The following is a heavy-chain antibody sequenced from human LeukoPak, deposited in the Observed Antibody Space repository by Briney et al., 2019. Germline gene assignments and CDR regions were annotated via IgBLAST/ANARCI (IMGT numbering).Heavy chain of an antibody. D-gene: IGHD5-12*01. J-gene: IGHJ6*03. Sequence: PGGSLRLSCAASGFTFSSYSMNWVRQAPGKGLEWVSSISSSSSYIYYADSVKGRFTISRDNAKNSLSLQMNSLRAEDTAVYYCARDSGYDWRNSYYMDVWGKGTTVTVSS. CDR2: ISSSSSYI. CDR1: GFTFSSYS. V-gene: IGHV3-21*01. CDR3: ARDSGYDWRNSYYMDV.